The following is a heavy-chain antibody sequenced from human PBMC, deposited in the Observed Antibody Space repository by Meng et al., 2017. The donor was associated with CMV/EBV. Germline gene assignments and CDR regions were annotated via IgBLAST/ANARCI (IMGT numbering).Heavy chain of an antibody. J-gene: IGHJ5*02. CDR3: VRGTTSGWFGVS. V-gene: IGHV3-66*02. Sequence: SCPIAGCTVSSPFMGWVRQAPGKGLEWVSVIYPGGSTYYADSVQGRFTISRDNSKNTLILQMNSLRGEDTAVYYCVRGTTSGWFGVSWGQGTLVTVSS. D-gene: IGHD6-19*01. CDR2: IYPGGST. CDR1: GCTVSSPF.